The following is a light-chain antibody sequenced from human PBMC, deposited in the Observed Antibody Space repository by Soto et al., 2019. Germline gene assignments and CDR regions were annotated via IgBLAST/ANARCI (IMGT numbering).Light chain of an antibody. CDR3: GSYTGRITYV. CDR1: TSDVGGYNY. J-gene: IGLJ1*01. CDR2: EVT. Sequence: QSALTQPASVSGSLGQSITISCTGTTSDVGGYNYVSWYQQHPGKAPLLMIYEVTNRPSGVSNRFSGSKSGNTASLTISGLQVEDEAEYYCGSYTGRITYVFGTGTKLTVL. V-gene: IGLV2-14*01.